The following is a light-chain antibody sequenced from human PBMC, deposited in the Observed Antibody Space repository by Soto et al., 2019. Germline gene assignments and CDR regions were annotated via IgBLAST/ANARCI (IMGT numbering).Light chain of an antibody. CDR3: QQYNNWPPRT. V-gene: IGKV1D-13*01. Sequence: AIQLTQSPSSVSASVGDRVSITCRASQGISSALAWYQQKPGKAPKLLIYDASSLESGVPSRFSGSGSGTEFTLTISSLQPEDFAVYYCQQYNNWPPRTFGQGTKVDIK. CDR2: DAS. J-gene: IGKJ1*01. CDR1: QGISSA.